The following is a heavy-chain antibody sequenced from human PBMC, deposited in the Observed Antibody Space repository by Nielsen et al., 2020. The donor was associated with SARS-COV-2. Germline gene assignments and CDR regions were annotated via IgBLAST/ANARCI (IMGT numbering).Heavy chain of an antibody. Sequence: SETLSLTCSVSGGSFSSGGSSYSWIRQHPGKGLEWIGLRHYTGNTYYNPSLQSRLFISVDTSKNQFSLKLSSVTAADTAVYYCARERTIFGVANAFDIWGQGTMVTVSS. CDR2: RHYTGNT. CDR1: GGSFSSGGSS. J-gene: IGHJ3*02. V-gene: IGHV4-31*03. CDR3: ARERTIFGVANAFDI. D-gene: IGHD3-3*01.